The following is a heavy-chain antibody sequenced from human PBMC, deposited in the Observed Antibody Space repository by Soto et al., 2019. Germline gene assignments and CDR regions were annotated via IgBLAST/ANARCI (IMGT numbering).Heavy chain of an antibody. J-gene: IGHJ6*02. D-gene: IGHD6-6*01. Sequence: EVQLVESGGGLVQPGGSLRLSCAASGFTFSSYSMNWVRQAPGKGLEWVSYISSSSSTIYYADSVKGRFTISRDNAKNPLYLQMNSRRDEDTAVYYCARSPRSSSGHYYYYYYGMGVWGQGTTVTVSS. V-gene: IGHV3-48*02. CDR2: ISSSSSTI. CDR1: GFTFSSYS. CDR3: ARSPRSSSGHYYYYYYGMGV.